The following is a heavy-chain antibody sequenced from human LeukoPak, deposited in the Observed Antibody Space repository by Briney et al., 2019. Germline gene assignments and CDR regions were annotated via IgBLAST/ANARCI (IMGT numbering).Heavy chain of an antibody. D-gene: IGHD4-23*01. V-gene: IGHV3-30*18. Sequence: GRSLRLSCAASRFTFSSYGMHWVRQAPGKGLEWVAVISYDGSNKYYADSVKGRFTISRDNSKNTLYLQMNSLRAEDTAVYYCAKDRNGGLFDYWGQGTLVTVSS. CDR2: ISYDGSNK. J-gene: IGHJ4*02. CDR1: RFTFSSYG. CDR3: AKDRNGGLFDY.